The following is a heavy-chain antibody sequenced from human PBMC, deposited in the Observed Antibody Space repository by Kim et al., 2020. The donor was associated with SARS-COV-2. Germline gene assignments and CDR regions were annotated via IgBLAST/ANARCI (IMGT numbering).Heavy chain of an antibody. Sequence: TNSNPSLKSRVTMSVDTSKNQFSLKLSSVTAADTAVYYCARGELGSFDYWGQGTLVTVSS. CDR2: T. J-gene: IGHJ4*02. CDR3: ARGELGSFDY. D-gene: IGHD1-26*01. V-gene: IGHV4-4*07.